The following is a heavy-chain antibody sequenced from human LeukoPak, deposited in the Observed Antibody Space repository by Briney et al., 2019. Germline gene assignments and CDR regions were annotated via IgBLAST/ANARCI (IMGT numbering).Heavy chain of an antibody. D-gene: IGHD6-19*01. CDR2: SSVYKGDT. J-gene: IGHJ4*02. Sequence: ASVKVSCKTSGYTFTSYSITWVRQAPGQGLEWMGWSSVYKGDTNYAQKLQGRVTMTTDTSTSTAYMELRSLRSDDTAVYYCARGIAVAGTNFDYWGQGTLVTVSS. CDR3: ARGIAVAGTNFDY. CDR1: GYTFTSYS. V-gene: IGHV1-18*01.